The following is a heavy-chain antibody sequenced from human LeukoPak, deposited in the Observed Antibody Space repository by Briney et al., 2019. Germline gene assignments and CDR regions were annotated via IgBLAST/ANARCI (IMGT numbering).Heavy chain of an antibody. CDR1: GGSLSSYY. J-gene: IGHJ4*02. V-gene: IGHV4-59*01. D-gene: IGHD1-26*01. Sequence: PSETLSLTCTGSGGSLSSYYWSWIRQPPGKGLEGIGYIYYSGSTNYNPSLKRRVTISVDTSKNQFSLKLSSVTAADTAVYYCARLPGGVGATDWGQGTLVTVSS. CDR2: IYYSGST. CDR3: ARLPGGVGATD.